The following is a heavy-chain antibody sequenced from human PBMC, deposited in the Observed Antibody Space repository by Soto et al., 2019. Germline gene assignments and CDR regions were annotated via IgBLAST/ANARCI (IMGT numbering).Heavy chain of an antibody. CDR2: ISWNSGSI. Sequence: EVQLVESGGGLVQPGRSLRLSCAASGFTFDDYAMHWVRQAPGKGLEWVSGISWNSGSIGYADSVKGRFTISRDNAKNSLYLQMNSLRAEDTALYYCGKGNFTIGGGPNWFDPWGQGALVTVSS. V-gene: IGHV3-9*01. CDR3: GKGNFTIGGGPNWFDP. CDR1: GFTFDDYA. J-gene: IGHJ5*02. D-gene: IGHD3-3*01.